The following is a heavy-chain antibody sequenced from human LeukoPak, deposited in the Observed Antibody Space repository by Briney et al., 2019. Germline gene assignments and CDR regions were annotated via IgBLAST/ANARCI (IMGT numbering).Heavy chain of an antibody. CDR2: ISAYNGNT. CDR1: GGTFSSYA. Sequence: GASVKVSCKASGGTFSSYAISWVRQAPGQGLEWMGWISAYNGNTNYAQKLQGRVTMTTDTSTSTAYMELRSLRSDDTAVYYCARSVGRLAVAGTDGSLGKNWFDPWGQGTLVTVSS. CDR3: ARSVGRLAVAGTDGSLGKNWFDP. V-gene: IGHV1-18*01. J-gene: IGHJ5*02. D-gene: IGHD6-19*01.